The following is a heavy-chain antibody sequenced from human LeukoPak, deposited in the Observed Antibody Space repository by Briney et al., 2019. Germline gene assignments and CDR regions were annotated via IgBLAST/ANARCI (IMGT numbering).Heavy chain of an antibody. CDR1: GFTFSSYS. CDR2: ISSSSSYI. D-gene: IGHD6-13*01. J-gene: IGHJ6*02. Sequence: GGSLRLSCAASGFTFSSYSMNWVRQAPGKGLEWVSSISSSSSYIYYADSVKGRFTTSRDNSKNTLYLQMNSLRAKDTAVYYCASTTGYSSSWSYGMDVWGQGTTVTVSS. CDR3: ASTTGYSSSWSYGMDV. V-gene: IGHV3-21*04.